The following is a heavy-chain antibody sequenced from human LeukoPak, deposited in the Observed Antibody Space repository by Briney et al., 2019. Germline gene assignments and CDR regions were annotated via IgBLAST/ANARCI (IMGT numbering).Heavy chain of an antibody. V-gene: IGHV4-59*08. J-gene: IGHJ4*02. Sequence: NTSETLSLTCTVSGGSISSYYWSWIRQPPGKGLEWIGYIYYRGSTNYNPPLKSRVTISVDTSKNQFSLKLSSVTAADTAVYYCATSTDSSGYYYPDYWGQGTLVTVSS. CDR1: GGSISSYY. CDR2: IYYRGST. D-gene: IGHD3-22*01. CDR3: ATSTDSSGYYYPDY.